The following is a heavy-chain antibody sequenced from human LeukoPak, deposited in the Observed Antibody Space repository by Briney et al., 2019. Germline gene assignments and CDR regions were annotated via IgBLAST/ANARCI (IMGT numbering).Heavy chain of an antibody. CDR2: TYFKSKWYI. CDR1: GDSVSSNSVA. D-gene: IGHD6-19*01. V-gene: IGHV6-1*01. CDR3: AREGYTNGWYQWFDP. J-gene: IGHJ5*02. Sequence: SQTLSLTCVISGDSVSSNSVAWSWIRQSPSRGLEWLGRTYFKSKWYIHYAGSVKGRITINPDTSKNEFSLQLKSVTPEDAAVYYCAREGYTNGWYQWFDPWGQGTLVTVSS.